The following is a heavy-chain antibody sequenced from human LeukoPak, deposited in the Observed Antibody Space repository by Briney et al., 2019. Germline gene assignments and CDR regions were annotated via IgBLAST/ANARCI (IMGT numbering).Heavy chain of an antibody. V-gene: IGHV1-2*02. D-gene: IGHD4-17*01. CDR3: ARAGATVTTHFDY. Sequence: ASVKVSXKASGYTFTGYYMHWVRQAPGQGLEWMGWINPNSGGTNYAQKFQGRVTMTRDTSISTAYMELSRLRSDDAAMYYCARAGATVTTHFDYWGQGTVVTVSS. CDR1: GYTFTGYY. J-gene: IGHJ4*02. CDR2: INPNSGGT.